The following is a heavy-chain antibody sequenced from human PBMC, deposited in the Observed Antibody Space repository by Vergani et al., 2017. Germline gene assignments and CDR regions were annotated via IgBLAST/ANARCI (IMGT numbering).Heavy chain of an antibody. CDR3: ARGTDVVVPAAHARYNWFDP. CDR1: GFTFSSHA. J-gene: IGHJ5*02. CDR2: IKNTGDST. Sequence: EVQLLQSEGAVVQPGGSLRLSCVASGFTFSSHAMSWVRQGHGQGLEWVSSIKNTGDSTHYADSVKGRFTISRDNSKNSLYLQMNSLRAEDTAVYYCARGTDVVVPAAHARYNWFDPWGQGTLVTVSS. D-gene: IGHD2-2*01. V-gene: IGHV3-23*01.